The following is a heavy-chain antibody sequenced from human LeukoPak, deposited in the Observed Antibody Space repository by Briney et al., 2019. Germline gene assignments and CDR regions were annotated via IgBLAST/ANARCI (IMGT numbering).Heavy chain of an antibody. Sequence: GESLKISCKGSGYSFTSYWIGWVRQMPGKGLEWMGIIYPDDSDIRYSPSFQGQVTISADKSISTAYLRWSSLKASDTAMYYCARRSSMIRDSYYGMDVWGQGTTVTVSS. CDR2: IYPDDSDI. CDR1: GYSFTSYW. D-gene: IGHD3-10*01. V-gene: IGHV5-51*01. J-gene: IGHJ6*02. CDR3: ARRSSMIRDSYYGMDV.